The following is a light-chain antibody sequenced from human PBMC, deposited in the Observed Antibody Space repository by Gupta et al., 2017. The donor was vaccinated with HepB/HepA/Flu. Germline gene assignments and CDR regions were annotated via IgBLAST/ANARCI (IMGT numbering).Light chain of an antibody. J-gene: IGKJ1*01. CDR2: GAS. CDR3: HQYNDWPRT. Sequence: EIVMTQPPATLSVSPGERATLSCRASQSVTTNLAWYQQEPGQAPRLLIYGASTRATGIPARFSGSGSGTEFTLTISSLQSEDFAVYYCHQYNDWPRTFGQGTKVEIK. V-gene: IGKV3-15*01. CDR1: QSVTTN.